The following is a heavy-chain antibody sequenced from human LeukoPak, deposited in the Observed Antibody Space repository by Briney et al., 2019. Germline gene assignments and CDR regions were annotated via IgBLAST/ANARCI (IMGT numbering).Heavy chain of an antibody. D-gene: IGHD5-12*01. Sequence: GASVKVSCKATGYTFSGYYMHWVRQAPGQGLEWMGWINTKSGGTNYAQKFQGRVTMTRDTSITTAYMELSRLRSDDTAVYYCARESDGYDYFSVPLFDPWGQGTLVTVSS. J-gene: IGHJ5*02. CDR3: ARESDGYDYFSVPLFDP. CDR1: GYTFSGYY. CDR2: INTKSGGT. V-gene: IGHV1-2*02.